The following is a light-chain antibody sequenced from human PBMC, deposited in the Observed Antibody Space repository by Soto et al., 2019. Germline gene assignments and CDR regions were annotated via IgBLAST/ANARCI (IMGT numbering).Light chain of an antibody. CDR3: QVWAGSSDEV. Sequence: SYELTQPPSVSVAPGQTASITFGGNNIGSKSVQWYQQKPGQAPVLVVYGDSDRPSGIPERFSGSKSGSTATLTSTWVEAGDEADYYCQVWAGSSDEVFGGGTKLTV. V-gene: IGLV3-21*02. J-gene: IGLJ2*01. CDR1: NIGSKS. CDR2: GDS.